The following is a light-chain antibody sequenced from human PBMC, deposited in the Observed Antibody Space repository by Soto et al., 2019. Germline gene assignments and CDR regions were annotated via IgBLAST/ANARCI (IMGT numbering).Light chain of an antibody. V-gene: IGLV2-14*01. CDR3: SSYTSASTLLYL. CDR2: GVT. CDR1: SSDVGGYNY. Sequence: QSALTQPASVSGSPGQSITISRTGTSSDVGGYNYVSWYQQHPGIAPKLLIYGVTNRPSGVSPRFSGSKSGNTASLTISGLQAEDEADYHCSSYTSASTLLYLFGTGTKLTVL. J-gene: IGLJ1*01.